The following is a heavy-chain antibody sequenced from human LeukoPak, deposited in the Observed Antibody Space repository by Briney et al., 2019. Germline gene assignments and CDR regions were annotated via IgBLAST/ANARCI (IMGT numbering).Heavy chain of an antibody. Sequence: PSETLSLTCTVSGGSISSDYWSWIRQPPGKGLEWVAYIYNSGSTSYNPSLKSRVTISMNTSKNQFSLKLSSVTAADTAVYYCATVAVIRGVTYFDYWGQGTLVTVSS. J-gene: IGHJ4*02. V-gene: IGHV4-59*01. CDR1: GGSISSDY. CDR2: IYNSGST. D-gene: IGHD3-10*01. CDR3: ATVAVIRGVTYFDY.